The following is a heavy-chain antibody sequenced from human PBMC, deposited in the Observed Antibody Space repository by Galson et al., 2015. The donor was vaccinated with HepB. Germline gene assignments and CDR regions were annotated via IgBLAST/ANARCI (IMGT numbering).Heavy chain of an antibody. CDR3: ARVFSVRGPPDY. CDR2: INAGNGNT. Sequence: SVKVSCKASGYTFTSYAMHWVRQAPGQRLEWMGWINAGNGNTKYSQKFQGRVTITRDTSASTAYMELSSLRSEDTAVYYCARVFSVRGPPDYWGQGTLVTVSS. D-gene: IGHD3-10*01. CDR1: GYTFTSYA. V-gene: IGHV1-3*01. J-gene: IGHJ4*02.